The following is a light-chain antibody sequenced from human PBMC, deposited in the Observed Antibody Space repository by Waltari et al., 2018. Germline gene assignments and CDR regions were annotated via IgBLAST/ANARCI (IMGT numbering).Light chain of an antibody. CDR2: AAS. CDR1: QGISNY. Sequence: DIQMPPSPSSLSASVGDRVTITCRASQGISNYLAWYQQKPGKVPKLLIYAASTLQSGVPSRFSDSGSGTDFTLTISSLQPEDVATYYCQKYNSAPYTFGQGTKLEIK. V-gene: IGKV1-27*01. CDR3: QKYNSAPYT. J-gene: IGKJ2*01.